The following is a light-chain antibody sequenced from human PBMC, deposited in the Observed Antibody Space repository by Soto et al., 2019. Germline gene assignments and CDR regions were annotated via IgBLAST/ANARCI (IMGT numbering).Light chain of an antibody. J-gene: IGKJ3*01. V-gene: IGKV3-20*01. Sequence: EIVLTQTPGTLSLSPGERATLSCRATQSVSSSSLAWYQQKPGQAPRLLIYGASSRATGIPDRFSGSGSGTDFTLTISRLEPEDFAVYYCQQYGSSPFTFSPGTTVDIK. CDR2: GAS. CDR3: QQYGSSPFT. CDR1: QSVSSSS.